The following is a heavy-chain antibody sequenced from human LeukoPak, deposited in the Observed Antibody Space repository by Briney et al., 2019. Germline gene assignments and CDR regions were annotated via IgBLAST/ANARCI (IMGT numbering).Heavy chain of an antibody. V-gene: IGHV4-39*01. CDR2: IYYSGST. Sequence: SETLSLTCTVSGGSISSSSYYWGWIRQPPGKGLAWIGSIYYSGSTYYNPSLKSRVTISVDTSKNQFSLKLSSVTAADTAVYYCARRPTYYYGSGSYNYWGQGTLVTVSS. D-gene: IGHD3-10*01. J-gene: IGHJ4*02. CDR3: ARRPTYYYGSGSYNY. CDR1: GGSISSSSYY.